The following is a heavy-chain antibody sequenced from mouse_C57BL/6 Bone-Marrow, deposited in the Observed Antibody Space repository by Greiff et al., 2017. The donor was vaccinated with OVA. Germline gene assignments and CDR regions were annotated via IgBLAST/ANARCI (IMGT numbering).Heavy chain of an antibody. J-gene: IGHJ2*01. CDR2: IDPNSGGT. CDR1: GYTFPSYW. Sequence: QVQLQQPGAELVKPGASVKLSCKASGYTFPSYWMHWVKQRPGRGLEWIGRIDPNSGGTKYNEKFKSKATLTVDKPSSTAYMQLSSLTSEDSAVYYWAREATYYYGSKAWFDYWGQGTTLTVSS. V-gene: IGHV1-72*01. D-gene: IGHD1-1*01. CDR3: AREATYYYGSKAWFDY.